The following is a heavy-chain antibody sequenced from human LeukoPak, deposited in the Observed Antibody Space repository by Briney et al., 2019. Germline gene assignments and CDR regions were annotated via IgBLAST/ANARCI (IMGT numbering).Heavy chain of an antibody. D-gene: IGHD2-2*01. CDR1: GFTFSSYW. CDR3: ARAVRGYCSSTSCPNWFDP. Sequence: GSLRLSCAASGFTFSSYWMSWVRQAPGKGLEWVANIKQDGSEKYYVDSVKGRFTISRDNSKNTLYLQMNSLRAEDTAVYYCARAVRGYCSSTSCPNWFDPWGQGTLVTVSS. CDR2: IKQDGSEK. J-gene: IGHJ5*02. V-gene: IGHV3-7*01.